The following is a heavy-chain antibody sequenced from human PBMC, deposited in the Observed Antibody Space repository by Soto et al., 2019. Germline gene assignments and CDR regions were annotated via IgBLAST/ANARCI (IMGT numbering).Heavy chain of an antibody. V-gene: IGHV3-23*01. CDR2: IRGSGSST. CDR1: GFTFDTYA. J-gene: IGHJ4*02. D-gene: IGHD3-22*01. Sequence: EVQLLASGGGLVQPGGSLRLSCAASGFTFDTYAMSWVRRAPGKGLEWVSTIRGSGSSTYYADSVKGRITISRDNSKKTLCRKMNSLRAAATAIYYCAKVWRGADTTGYYHGYCDYWGQGTLVTVSS. CDR3: AKVWRGADTTGYYHGYCDY.